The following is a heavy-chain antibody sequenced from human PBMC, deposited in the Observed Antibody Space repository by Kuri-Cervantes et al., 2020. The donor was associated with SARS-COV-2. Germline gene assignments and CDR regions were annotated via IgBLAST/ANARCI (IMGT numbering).Heavy chain of an antibody. CDR1: GFTFSSYG. CDR2: ISYDGSSR. D-gene: IGHD3-9*01. V-gene: IGHV3-30*03. CDR3: ARSFEGWDV. Sequence: LSLTCAASGFTFSSYGIHWVRQAPGKGLAWVTFISYDGSSRYYADSVKGRFTISRDNSKNTLWLQMNSLRAEDTAVYYCARSFEGWDVWGQGTTVTVSS. J-gene: IGHJ6*02.